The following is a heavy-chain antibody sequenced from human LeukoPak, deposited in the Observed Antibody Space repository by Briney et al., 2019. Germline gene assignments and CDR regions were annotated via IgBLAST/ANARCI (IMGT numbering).Heavy chain of an antibody. Sequence: ASVKVSCKASGYTFTGYYMHWVRQAPGQGLEWMGRINPNSGGTNYAQKFQGRVTMTRDTSISTAYMELSRLRSDDTAVYYCTTCCSGGSCYQLSFDYWGQGTLVTVSS. J-gene: IGHJ4*02. D-gene: IGHD2-15*01. CDR1: GYTFTGYY. CDR3: TTCCSGGSCYQLSFDY. CDR2: INPNSGGT. V-gene: IGHV1-2*06.